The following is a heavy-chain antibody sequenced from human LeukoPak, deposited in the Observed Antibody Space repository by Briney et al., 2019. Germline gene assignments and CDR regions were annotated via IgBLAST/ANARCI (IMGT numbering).Heavy chain of an antibody. CDR3: ARRTRREALDAFDI. V-gene: IGHV1-69*01. CDR1: GGTFSSYA. J-gene: IGHJ3*02. D-gene: IGHD1-1*01. Sequence: GASVTASCKASGGTFSSYAISWVRQAPGQGLEWMGGIIPIFGTANYAQKFQGRVTITADESTSTAYMELSSLRSEDTAVYYCARRTRREALDAFDIWGQGTMVTVSS. CDR2: IIPIFGTA.